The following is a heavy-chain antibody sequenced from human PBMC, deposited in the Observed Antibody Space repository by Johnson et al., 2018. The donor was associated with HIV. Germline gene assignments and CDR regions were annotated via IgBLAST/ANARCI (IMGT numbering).Heavy chain of an antibody. CDR1: GFTFDDYA. CDR2: ISWNSGSI. D-gene: IGHD2-2*01. J-gene: IGHJ3*02. V-gene: IGHV3-9*01. Sequence: VQLVESGGGLVQPGRSLRLSCAASGFTFDDYAMHWVRQAPGKGLEWVSGISWNSGSIGYADSVNGRFTISRDNAKNSLYLQMNSLRAEDTAMYYCARGGSSTSLDAFDIWGQGTMVTVSS. CDR3: ARGGSSTSLDAFDI.